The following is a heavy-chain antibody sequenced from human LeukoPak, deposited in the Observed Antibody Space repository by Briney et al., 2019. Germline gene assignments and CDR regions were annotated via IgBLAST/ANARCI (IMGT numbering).Heavy chain of an antibody. V-gene: IGHV4-39*01. D-gene: IGHD3-3*01. Sequence: SETLSLTCTVSGGSLSSSSYYWGWIRQPPGKGLEWIGSIYYSGSTYYNPSLKSRVTISVDTSKNQVSLKLSSVTAADTAVYYCARLITIFGVAQLNWYFDLWGRGTLVTVSS. CDR2: IYYSGST. J-gene: IGHJ2*01. CDR3: ARLITIFGVAQLNWYFDL. CDR1: GGSLSSSSYY.